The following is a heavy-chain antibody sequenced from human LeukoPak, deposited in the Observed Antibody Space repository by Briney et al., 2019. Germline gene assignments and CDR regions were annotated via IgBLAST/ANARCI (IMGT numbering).Heavy chain of an antibody. CDR3: AKEVRYYDSSGPIGY. J-gene: IGHJ4*02. CDR2: ISGSGGST. V-gene: IGHV3-23*01. CDR1: GFTFSSYA. D-gene: IGHD3-22*01. Sequence: GGSLRLSCAASGFTFSSYAMNWVRQAPGKGLEWVSAISGSGGSTYYADSVKGRFTISRDNSKNTLYLQMNSLRAEDTAVYYCAKEVRYYDSSGPIGYWGQGTLVTVSS.